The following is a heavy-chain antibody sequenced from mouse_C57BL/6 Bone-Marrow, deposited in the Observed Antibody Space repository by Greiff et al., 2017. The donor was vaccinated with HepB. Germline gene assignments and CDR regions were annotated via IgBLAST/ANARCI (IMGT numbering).Heavy chain of an antibody. CDR2: ISNLAYSI. CDR3: ARWNSNYDYAMDY. V-gene: IGHV5-15*01. J-gene: IGHJ4*01. D-gene: IGHD2-5*01. CDR1: GFTFSDYG. Sequence: EVKLVESGGGLVQPGGSLKLSCAASGFTFSDYGMAWVRQAPRKGPEWVAFISNLAYSIYYADTVTGRFTISRENAKNTLYLEMSSLRSEDTAMYYCARWNSNYDYAMDYWGQGTSVTVSS.